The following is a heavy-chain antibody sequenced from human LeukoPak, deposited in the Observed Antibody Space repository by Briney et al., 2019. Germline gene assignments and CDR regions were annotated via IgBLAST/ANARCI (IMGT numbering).Heavy chain of an antibody. CDR1: GGSISSSSYY. Sequence: SETLSLTCTVSGGSISSSSYYWGWIRQPPGKGLEWIGSIYHSGSTYYNPSLNSRVTISVDTSKNQFSLKLSSVTAADTAVYYCAREGWNYPHNWFDPWGQGTLVTVSS. J-gene: IGHJ5*02. D-gene: IGHD1-7*01. CDR3: AREGWNYPHNWFDP. CDR2: IYHSGST. V-gene: IGHV4-39*07.